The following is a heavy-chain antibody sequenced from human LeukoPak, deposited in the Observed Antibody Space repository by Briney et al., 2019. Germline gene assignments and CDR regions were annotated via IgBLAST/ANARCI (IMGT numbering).Heavy chain of an antibody. J-gene: IGHJ4*02. CDR3: AKEADYSGYDYGDY. V-gene: IGHV3-53*01. Sequence: PGGSLRLSCAASGFTVSSNYMSWVRQAPGKGLEWISLIYSGGDTYYPDSVRGRFTISRDNSKNTLYLQMNSLRAEDTAVYYCAKEADYSGYDYGDYWGQGTLVTVSS. D-gene: IGHD5-12*01. CDR2: IYSGGDT. CDR1: GFTVSSNY.